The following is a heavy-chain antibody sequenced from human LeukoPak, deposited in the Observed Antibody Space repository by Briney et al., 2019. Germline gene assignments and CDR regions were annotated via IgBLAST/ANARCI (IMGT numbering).Heavy chain of an antibody. Sequence: GGSLRLSCAASGLTVSSYSMNWVRQAPGKGLEWVSSISSSSSYLYYADSVKGRFTISRDNAKNSLYLQMNSLRAEDTAVYYCARGLVGATIGDYWGQGTLVTVSS. CDR3: ARGLVGATIGDY. V-gene: IGHV3-21*01. J-gene: IGHJ4*02. CDR1: GLTVSSYS. CDR2: ISSSSSYL. D-gene: IGHD1-26*01.